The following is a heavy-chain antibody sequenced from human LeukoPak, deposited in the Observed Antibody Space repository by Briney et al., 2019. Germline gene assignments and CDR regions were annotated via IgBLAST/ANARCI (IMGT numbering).Heavy chain of an antibody. D-gene: IGHD5-12*01. CDR2: INPNSGGT. CDR3: ARRGYSGYDDGRFDY. J-gene: IGHJ4*02. CDR1: GYTFTGYC. V-gene: IGHV1-2*02. Sequence: ASVKVSCKASGYTFTGYCMHWVRQAPGQGLEWMGWINPNSGGTNYAQKFQGRVTMTRDTSISTAYMELSRLRSDDTAVYYCARRGYSGYDDGRFDYWGQGTLVTVSS.